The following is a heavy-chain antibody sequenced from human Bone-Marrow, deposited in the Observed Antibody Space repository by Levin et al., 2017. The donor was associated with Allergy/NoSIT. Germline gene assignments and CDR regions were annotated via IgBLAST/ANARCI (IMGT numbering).Heavy chain of an antibody. Sequence: PGGSLRLSCAASGFTFSSYAMHWVRQAPGKGLEWVAVISYDGSNKYYADSVKGRFTISRDNSKNTLYLQMNSLRAEDTAVYYCAGGTTVTTIGGYWGQGTLVTVSS. CDR1: GFTFSSYA. V-gene: IGHV3-30-3*01. D-gene: IGHD4-17*01. CDR2: ISYDGSNK. CDR3: AGGTTVTTIGGY. J-gene: IGHJ4*02.